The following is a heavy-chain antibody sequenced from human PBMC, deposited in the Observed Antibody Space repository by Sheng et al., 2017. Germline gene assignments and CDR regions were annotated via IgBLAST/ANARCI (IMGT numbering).Heavy chain of an antibody. V-gene: IGHV3-74*02. Sequence: EVQLVESGGGLVQPGESLRLSCAASGFTLSNFWMHWVRQGPGKGLVWVSRINSDGSSTSYADSVKGRFTISRDNAKNTLYLQMNSLRAEDTAVYYCARVGVGGIRYGMDVWGQGTTVTVSS. D-gene: IGHD1-26*01. CDR1: GFTLSNFW. CDR2: INSDGSST. CDR3: ARVGVGGIRYGMDV. J-gene: IGHJ6*02.